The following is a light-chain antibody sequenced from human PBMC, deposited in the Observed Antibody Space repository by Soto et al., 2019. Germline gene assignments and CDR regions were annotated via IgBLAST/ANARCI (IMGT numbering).Light chain of an antibody. CDR2: DTT. Sequence: QAVVTQEPSLTVSPGGTVTLTCGSSTGAVTNGHYPYWFQQKPGQAPRTLIYDTTNRHSWTPARFSGSLLGGKAALTLSGALPEDEAEYYCLLSYNGPYVFGTGTKGTVL. V-gene: IGLV7-46*01. J-gene: IGLJ1*01. CDR1: TGAVTNGHY. CDR3: LLSYNGPYV.